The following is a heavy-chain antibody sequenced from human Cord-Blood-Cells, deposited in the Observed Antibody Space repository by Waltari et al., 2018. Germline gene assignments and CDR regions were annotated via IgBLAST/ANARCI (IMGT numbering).Heavy chain of an antibody. V-gene: IGHV4-34*01. D-gene: IGHD3-9*01. CDR1: GGSFSGYY. CDR3: ARDGLRYNYYYYYGMDV. Sequence: QVQLQQWGAGLLKPSETLSLPCAVYGGSFSGYYWSWIRQPPGKGLEWIGEINHSGSTNYNPSLKSRVTISVDTSKNQFSLKLSSVTAADTAVYYCARDGLRYNYYYYYGMDVWGQGTTVTVSS. J-gene: IGHJ6*02. CDR2: INHSGST.